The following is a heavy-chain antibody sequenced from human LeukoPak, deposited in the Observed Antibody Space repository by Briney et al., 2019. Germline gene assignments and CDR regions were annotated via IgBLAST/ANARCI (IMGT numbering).Heavy chain of an antibody. D-gene: IGHD1-26*01. V-gene: IGHV4-34*01. J-gene: IGHJ6*02. CDR2: INHSGST. CDR1: GGSFSGYY. CDR3: ARRGVLATPGYGMDV. Sequence: ASETLSLTCAVYGGSFSGYYWSWIRQPPGKGLEWIGEINHSGSTNYNPSLKSRVTISVDTSKNQFSLKLSSVTAADTAVYYCARRGVLATPGYGMDVWGQGTTVTVSS.